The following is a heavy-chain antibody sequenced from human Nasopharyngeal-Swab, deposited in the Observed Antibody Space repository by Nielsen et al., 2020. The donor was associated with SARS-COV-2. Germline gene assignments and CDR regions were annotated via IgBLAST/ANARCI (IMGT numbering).Heavy chain of an antibody. CDR3: ARALWGSYYYGMDV. CDR2: ITYDRSNK. D-gene: IGHD7-27*01. Sequence: GGSLRLSCAASGFTFSSYAMHWVRQAPGKGLEWVADITYDRSNKYYADSVKGRFTISRDNSKNTLYLQMNSLRAEDTAVYYCARALWGSYYYGMDVWGQGTTVTVSS. V-gene: IGHV3-30*04. J-gene: IGHJ6*02. CDR1: GFTFSSYA.